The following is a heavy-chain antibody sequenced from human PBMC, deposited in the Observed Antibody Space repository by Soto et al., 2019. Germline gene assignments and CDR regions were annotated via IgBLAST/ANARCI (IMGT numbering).Heavy chain of an antibody. Sequence: QVQLVQSGAELKKPGASVRVSCKASGYTFTNNDVTWVRQATGQGLEWMGWMNPGSGDTGYAQKFQGRVTMTRDISIATAYLELSSLRSEDTAIYYCARMASFVSLNWFDPWGQGTLVSV. J-gene: IGHJ5*02. D-gene: IGHD3-16*02. V-gene: IGHV1-8*01. CDR2: MNPGSGDT. CDR1: GYTFTNND. CDR3: ARMASFVSLNWFDP.